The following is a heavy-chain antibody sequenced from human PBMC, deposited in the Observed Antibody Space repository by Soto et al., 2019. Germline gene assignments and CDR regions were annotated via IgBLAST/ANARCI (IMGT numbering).Heavy chain of an antibody. V-gene: IGHV4-61*01. CDR3: ARGGKSGYYPSGHFYY. D-gene: IGHD3-3*01. CDR2: IYYSGST. J-gene: IGHJ4*02. Sequence: QVQLQESGPGLVKPSETLSLTCTVSGGSVSSGSYYWSWIRQPPGKGLEWIGYIYYSGSTNYNPSLTSRFTISVDTSKNQFSLTLSSVTAADTAVYYCARGGKSGYYPSGHFYYWGQGTLVTVSS. CDR1: GGSVSSGSYY.